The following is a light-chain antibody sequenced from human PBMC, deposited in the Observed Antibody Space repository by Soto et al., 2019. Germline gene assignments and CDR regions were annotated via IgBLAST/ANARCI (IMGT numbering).Light chain of an antibody. V-gene: IGKV1-5*03. Sequence: DIQMTQSPSTLSASVGDRVTITCRASQSISYWLAWYQQKPGKAPTVLIYKASVLESGVPSRFSGSGSGTEFTLTISSLQPDDFATYYCLQYSTYSIPFGGGTKVEIK. J-gene: IGKJ4*01. CDR1: QSISYW. CDR3: LQYSTYSIP. CDR2: KAS.